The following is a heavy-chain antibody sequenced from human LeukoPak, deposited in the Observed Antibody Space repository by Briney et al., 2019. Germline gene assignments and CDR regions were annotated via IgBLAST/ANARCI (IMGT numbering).Heavy chain of an antibody. CDR3: ARVPYFDWLSYFDY. Sequence: SETLSLACTVSGGSISSSSYYWGWIRQPPGKGLEWFGSIYSSGSTYYNPSLKSRVTISVDTSKKQFSLKLSSVTAADTAVYYCARVPYFDWLSYFDYWGQGTLVTVSS. D-gene: IGHD3-9*01. CDR1: GGSISSSSYY. CDR2: IYSSGST. J-gene: IGHJ4*02. V-gene: IGHV4-39*01.